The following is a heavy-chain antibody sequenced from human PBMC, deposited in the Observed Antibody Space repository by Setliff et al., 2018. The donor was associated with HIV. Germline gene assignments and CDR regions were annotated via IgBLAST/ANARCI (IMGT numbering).Heavy chain of an antibody. J-gene: IGHJ6*03. Sequence: ASVKVSCKASGYTFTSYGFSWVRQAPGQGLEWMGRISAYNGHTNYAQKLQGRVTMTTDTSTSTAYMELRTLRSDDTAVYYCATSSRIYYYSYMDVWGKGTTVTVSS. D-gene: IGHD2-2*01. CDR1: GYTFTSYG. V-gene: IGHV1-18*01. CDR2: ISAYNGHT. CDR3: ATSSRIYYYSYMDV.